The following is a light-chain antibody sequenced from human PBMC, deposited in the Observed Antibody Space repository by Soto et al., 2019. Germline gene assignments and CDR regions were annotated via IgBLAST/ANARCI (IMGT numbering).Light chain of an antibody. J-gene: IGLJ2*01. CDR3: SSYAGSNHLV. CDR1: SSDVGGYNY. CDR2: EVS. V-gene: IGLV2-8*01. Sequence: QSALTQPPSASGSPGQSVTISCTGTSSDVGGYNYVSWYQQHPGKAPKLMIYEVSKRPSGVPDRFSGSKSGNTASLTVSGLQAADEADYYCSSYAGSNHLVFGGGTKLTVL.